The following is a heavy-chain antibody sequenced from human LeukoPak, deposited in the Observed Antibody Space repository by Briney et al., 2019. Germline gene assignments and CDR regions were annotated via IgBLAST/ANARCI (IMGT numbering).Heavy chain of an antibody. D-gene: IGHD2-2*01. CDR1: GFTFSSYS. V-gene: IGHV3-48*01. Sequence: GGSLRLSCAASGFTFSSYSMNWVRQAPGKGLEWVSYISSSSTIYYADSVKGRFTISRDNAKNSLYLQMNSLRAEDTAVYYCASLGYCSSTSCPIGYYWGQGTLVTVSS. J-gene: IGHJ4*02. CDR3: ASLGYCSSTSCPIGYY. CDR2: ISSSSTI.